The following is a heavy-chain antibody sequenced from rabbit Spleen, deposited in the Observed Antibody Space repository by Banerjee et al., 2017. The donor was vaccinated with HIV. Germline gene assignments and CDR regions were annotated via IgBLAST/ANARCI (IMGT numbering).Heavy chain of an antibody. V-gene: IGHV1S45*01. CDR3: ARDLVAVIGWNFNL. Sequence: EQLEESGGGLVKPEGSLTLTCKASGFSFSNKAVMCWVRQAPGKGLQWIACINAVTGKAVYATWAKGRFTFSKTSSTTVTLQMTSLTAADTATYFCARDLVAVIGWNFNLWGQGPLVTVS. CDR2: INAVTGKA. J-gene: IGHJ4*01. CDR1: GFSFSNKAV. D-gene: IGHD1-1*01.